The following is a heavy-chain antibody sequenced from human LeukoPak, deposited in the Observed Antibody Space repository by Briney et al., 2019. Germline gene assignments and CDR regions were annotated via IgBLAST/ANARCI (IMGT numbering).Heavy chain of an antibody. Sequence: SVKVSCKVSGGTFSSYAISWVRQAPGQGLEWMGGIIPIFGTANYAQKFQGRVTITADESTSTAYMELSSLRSEDTAVYYCARGAGMATMNFDYWGQGTLVTVSS. CDR3: ARGAGMATMNFDY. V-gene: IGHV1-69*13. CDR2: IIPIFGTA. D-gene: IGHD5-24*01. J-gene: IGHJ4*02. CDR1: GGTFSSYA.